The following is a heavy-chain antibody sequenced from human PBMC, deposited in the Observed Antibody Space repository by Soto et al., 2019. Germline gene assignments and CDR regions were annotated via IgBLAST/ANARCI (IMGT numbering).Heavy chain of an antibody. Sequence: SESLSRTCAVYGGSVCCYYWGCIRQTPGKGLEWIGEIDHSGSTNYNPSLKSRVTISVDTSKNQFSLKLSSVTAADTAVYYCAREMGYCSCGSCYLGYYYYGMDVWGPGITVTVSS. J-gene: IGHJ6*02. D-gene: IGHD2-15*01. CDR1: GGSVCCYY. V-gene: IGHV4-34*01. CDR3: AREMGYCSCGSCYLGYYYYGMDV. CDR2: IDHSGST.